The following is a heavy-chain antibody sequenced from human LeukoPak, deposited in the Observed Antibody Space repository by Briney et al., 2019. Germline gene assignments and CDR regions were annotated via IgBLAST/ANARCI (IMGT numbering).Heavy chain of an antibody. CDR3: ARGDYVWGSYRAFDY. J-gene: IGHJ4*02. CDR1: GGTFSSYA. D-gene: IGHD3-16*02. Sequence: ASVKVSCKASGGTFSSYAISWVRQAPGQGLEWMGRINPNSGGTNYAQKFQGRVTMTRDTSISTAYMELSRLRSDDTAVYYCARGDYVWGSYRAFDYWGQGTLVTVSS. CDR2: INPNSGGT. V-gene: IGHV1-2*06.